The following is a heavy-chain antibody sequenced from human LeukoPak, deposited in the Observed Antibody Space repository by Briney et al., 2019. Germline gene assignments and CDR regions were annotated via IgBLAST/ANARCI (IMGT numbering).Heavy chain of an antibody. CDR2: ISSSGSTI. D-gene: IGHD4-17*01. J-gene: IGHJ4*02. V-gene: IGHV3-11*01. CDR3: ARDSGDYYFDY. Sequence: PGGSLRLSCAASGFTSSDYYMNWIRQAPGKGQEWVSYISSSGSTIYYADSVKGRFTISRDNAKNSLYLQMNSLRADDMAVYYCARDSGDYYFDYWGQGTLVTVSS. CDR1: GFTSSDYY.